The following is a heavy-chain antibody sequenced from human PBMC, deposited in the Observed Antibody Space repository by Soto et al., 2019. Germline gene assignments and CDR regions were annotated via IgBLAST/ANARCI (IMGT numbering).Heavy chain of an antibody. V-gene: IGHV3-30-3*01. D-gene: IGHD1-26*01. CDR2: IASNGAYK. Sequence: QVQLVESGGGVVQPGRSLRLSCAASGFSFNSYTMHWVRQTPGMALEWMTVIASNGAYKYYADSVKGRFTISRDNTKNTLYLQMDSLTTEDTSVYYCVSGVGEKDSFGYWGQGTLVTVSP. CDR1: GFSFNSYT. CDR3: VSGVGEKDSFGY. J-gene: IGHJ4*02.